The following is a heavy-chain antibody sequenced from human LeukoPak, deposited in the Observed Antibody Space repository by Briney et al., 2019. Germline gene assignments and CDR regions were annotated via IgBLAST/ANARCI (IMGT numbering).Heavy chain of an antibody. D-gene: IGHD3-22*01. CDR1: GGTFSSYA. CDR2: IIPILGIA. V-gene: IGHV1-69*04. J-gene: IGHJ4*02. Sequence: ASVKVSCKASGGTFSSYAISWVRQAPGQGLEWMGRIIPILGIANYAQKFQGRVTITADKSTSTAYMELSSLRSEGTAVYYCARDSGRYYYDSSGYYWVDYWGQGTLVTVSS. CDR3: ARDSGRYYYDSSGYYWVDY.